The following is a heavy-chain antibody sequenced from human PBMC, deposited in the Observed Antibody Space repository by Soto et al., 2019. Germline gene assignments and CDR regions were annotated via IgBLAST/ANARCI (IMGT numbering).Heavy chain of an antibody. CDR3: ARYSIIASHHYYAMDV. V-gene: IGHV3-21*01. J-gene: IGHJ6*02. CDR1: GFTFSTYT. Sequence: LRLSCAASGFTFSTYTMNWVRQAPGKGLEWVSSISSSGTYIYYADSVKGRFTISRDNAKNSLYLQMNSLRAEDTAVYYCARYSIIASHHYYAMDVWGLGTTVTVSS. D-gene: IGHD4-4*01. CDR2: ISSSGTYI.